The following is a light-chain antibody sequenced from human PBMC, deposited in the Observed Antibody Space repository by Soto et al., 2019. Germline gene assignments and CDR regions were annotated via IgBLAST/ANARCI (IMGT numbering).Light chain of an antibody. J-gene: IGKJ4*01. CDR1: QGISSY. CDR2: AAS. CDR3: QQLRMYPST. Sequence: AIRMTQSPSSLSASTGDRVTITCRASQGISSYLAWYQQKPVKAPKLLIYAASTLQSGVPSRFSGSGSGTDFTLTISCLQSEDFATYYCQQLRMYPSTFGGGTKVDI. V-gene: IGKV1-8*01.